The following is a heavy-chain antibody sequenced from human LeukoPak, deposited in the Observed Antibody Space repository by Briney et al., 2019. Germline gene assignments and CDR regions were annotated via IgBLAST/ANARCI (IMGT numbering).Heavy chain of an antibody. CDR2: ISDVGGT. V-gene: IGHV3-23*01. J-gene: IGHJ4*02. CDR3: AKDGTMEWYYDFWSGYCYFDY. CDR1: GFTFSDYA. D-gene: IGHD3-3*01. Sequence: PGGSLRLSCAASGFTFSDYAMSWVRQAPEKGLEWVSTISDVGGTYYADSVRGRFTISRDDSKNMVYLQMDSLRAEDTAVYYCAKDGTMEWYYDFWSGYCYFDYWGQGTLVTVS.